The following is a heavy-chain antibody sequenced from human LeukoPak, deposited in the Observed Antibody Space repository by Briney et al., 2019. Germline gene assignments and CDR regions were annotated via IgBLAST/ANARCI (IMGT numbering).Heavy chain of an antibody. CDR2: IYYSGST. J-gene: IGHJ4*02. CDR3: ATVERVGATFDS. Sequence: SETLSLTCTVSGGSIRSHHWSWIRQPPGKGLEWIGYIYYSGSTNYNPSLKSRVTISVDTSKNQFSLNLSSVTAADTAVYYCATVERVGATFDSWGQGTLVTVSS. V-gene: IGHV4-59*11. CDR1: GGSIRSHH. D-gene: IGHD1-26*01.